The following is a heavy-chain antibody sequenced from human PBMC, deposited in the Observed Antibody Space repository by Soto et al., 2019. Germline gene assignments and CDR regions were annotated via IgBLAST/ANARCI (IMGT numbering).Heavy chain of an antibody. CDR3: ARESSGLYYN. V-gene: IGHV4-39*02. Sequence: PSETLSLTCTVSGGSISSSSYYWGWIRQPPGKGLEWIGSIYYSGSTYYNPSLKSRVTISVDTSKNQFSLKLSSVTAADTAVYYCARESSGLYYNWGQGTLVTVSS. CDR2: IYYSGST. CDR1: GGSISSSSYY. J-gene: IGHJ4*02. D-gene: IGHD6-19*01.